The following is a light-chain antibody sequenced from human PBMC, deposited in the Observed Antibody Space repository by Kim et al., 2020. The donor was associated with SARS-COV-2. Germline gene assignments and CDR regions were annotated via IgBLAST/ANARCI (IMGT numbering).Light chain of an antibody. CDR3: QVWVSDSDHWV. J-gene: IGLJ3*02. V-gene: IGLV3-21*04. CDR2: SDS. CDR1: NIGRKS. Sequence: SYELTQPPSVSVAPGKAARITCGGNNIGRKSVHWCQQKPGQAPVLVIYSDSDRPSGIPERFSGSNSGHTATLTIRRVEAGDEADYYCQVWVSDSDHWVFG.